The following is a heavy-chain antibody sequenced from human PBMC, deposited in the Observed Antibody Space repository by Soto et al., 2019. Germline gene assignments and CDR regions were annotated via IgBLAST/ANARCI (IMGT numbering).Heavy chain of an antibody. CDR2: IYYSGST. CDR3: ARLAPLAARPYNDHNWFDP. V-gene: IGHV4-39*01. CDR1: GGSISSSSYY. Sequence: SETLSLTCTVSGGSISSSSYYWGWIRQPPGKGLEWIGSIYYSGSTYYNPSLKSRVTISVDTSKNQFSLKLSSVTAADTAVYYCARLAPLAARPYNDHNWFDPRGQGTLVTVSS. J-gene: IGHJ5*02. D-gene: IGHD6-6*01.